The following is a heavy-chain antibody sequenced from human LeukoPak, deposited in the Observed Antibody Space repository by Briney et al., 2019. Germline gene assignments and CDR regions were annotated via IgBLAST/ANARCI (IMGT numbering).Heavy chain of an antibody. CDR3: ARAHYYDSSGYPDY. D-gene: IGHD3-22*01. V-gene: IGHV3-23*01. J-gene: IGHJ4*02. Sequence: PGGSLRLSCAASGSTFSSYAMSWVRQAPGKGLEWVSAISGSGGSTYYADSVKGRFTISRDNSKNTLYLQMNSLRAEDTAVYYCARAHYYDSSGYPDYWGQGTLVTVSS. CDR1: GSTFSSYA. CDR2: ISGSGGST.